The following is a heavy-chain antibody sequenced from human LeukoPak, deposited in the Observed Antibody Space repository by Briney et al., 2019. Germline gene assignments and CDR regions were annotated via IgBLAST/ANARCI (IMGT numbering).Heavy chain of an antibody. Sequence: GGSLRLSCAASGFTVSSNYMSWVRQAPGKGLEWVSVIYSGGSTYYADSVEGRFTISRDNSKNTLYLQMNSLRAEDTAVYYCARNDGFHIWFDPWGQGTLVTVSS. V-gene: IGHV3-66*01. D-gene: IGHD2-21*01. CDR3: ARNDGFHIWFDP. CDR2: IYSGGST. J-gene: IGHJ5*02. CDR1: GFTVSSNY.